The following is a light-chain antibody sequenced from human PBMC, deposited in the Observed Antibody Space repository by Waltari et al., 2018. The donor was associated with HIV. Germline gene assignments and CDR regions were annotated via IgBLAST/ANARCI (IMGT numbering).Light chain of an antibody. V-gene: IGKV1-27*01. Sequence: DIQMTQSPSSLSASIGDRVTMTCRASQVIGNYLAWYQQKSGKVPQLLIHGASTLQSGVPSRFSGSRSGTEYTLTISSLQPEDVAIYYCQKYNSAPFTFGPGTKVDI. CDR2: GAS. J-gene: IGKJ3*01. CDR1: QVIGNY. CDR3: QKYNSAPFT.